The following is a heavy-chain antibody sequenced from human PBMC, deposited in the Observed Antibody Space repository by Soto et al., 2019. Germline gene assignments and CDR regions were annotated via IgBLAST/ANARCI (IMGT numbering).Heavy chain of an antibody. V-gene: IGHV3-7*01. J-gene: IGHJ4*02. Sequence: EVQLVESGGGLVQPGGSLRLSCTASGFTFGTYWMSWVRQAPGKGLEWVANIMQDGSEKQYVDSVKGRFTISRDNAKRSLYLQMNGLRAEDTAVYYCARGHSAPDHWGQGTLVTGSS. CDR2: IMQDGSEK. CDR3: ARGHSAPDH. CDR1: GFTFGTYW.